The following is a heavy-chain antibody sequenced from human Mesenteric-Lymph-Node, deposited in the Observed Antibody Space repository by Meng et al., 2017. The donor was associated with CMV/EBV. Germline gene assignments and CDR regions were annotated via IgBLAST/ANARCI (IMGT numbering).Heavy chain of an antibody. CDR1: GFSISIYE. J-gene: IGHJ4*02. CDR3: TTGTTWFPYYSES. D-gene: IGHD1-14*01. CDR2: IHSDGKNI. Sequence: GESLKISCAASGFSISIYEMNWVRQAPGKGLEWVSHIHSDGKNINYASSVKGRFTISRNNAKSTLYLQMDSLTVEDAATYYCTTGTTWFPYYSESWGQGTLVTVSS. V-gene: IGHV3-74*01.